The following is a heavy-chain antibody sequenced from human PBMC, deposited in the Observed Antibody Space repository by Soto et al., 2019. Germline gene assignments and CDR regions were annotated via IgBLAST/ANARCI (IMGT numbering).Heavy chain of an antibody. Sequence: SETLSLTCTVSGGSISSGDYYWSWIRQPPGKGLEWIGYIYYSGSTYYNPSLKSRVTISVDTSKNQFSLKLSSVTAADTAVYYCAREKAYDNSGYYFDYWGQGTLVTVSS. CDR3: AREKAYDNSGYYFDY. CDR1: GGSISSGDYY. J-gene: IGHJ4*02. D-gene: IGHD3-22*01. V-gene: IGHV4-30-4*01. CDR2: IYYSGST.